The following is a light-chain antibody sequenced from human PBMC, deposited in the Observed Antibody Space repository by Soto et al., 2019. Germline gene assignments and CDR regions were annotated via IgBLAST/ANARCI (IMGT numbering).Light chain of an antibody. CDR2: GAS. V-gene: IGKV3-15*01. CDR3: QQYNNSPQT. CDR1: QSVSST. Sequence: EIVMTQSPATLSVSPGERATLSCRASQSVSSTLAWYQQKPGQAPRLLIYGASTRATGIPARCSGSGSGTEFTLTISSLQSEDFAVYYCQQYNNSPQTFGQGTKVEIK. J-gene: IGKJ1*01.